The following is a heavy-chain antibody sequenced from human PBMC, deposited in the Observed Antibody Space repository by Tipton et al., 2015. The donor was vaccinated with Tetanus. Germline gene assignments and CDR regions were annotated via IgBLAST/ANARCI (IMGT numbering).Heavy chain of an antibody. CDR2: VYYDVSP. V-gene: IGHV4-39*01. CDR3: AKQADNWFDP. CDR1: DDSMSTGTSY. Sequence: TLSLTCTVSDDSMSTGTSYWGWVRQPPGMALEWIGTVYYDVSPYYNSSLKSRLTISVDTSKRQFFLRLTSVTAADTAIYYCAKQADNWFDPWGQGTLVTVSS. J-gene: IGHJ5*02.